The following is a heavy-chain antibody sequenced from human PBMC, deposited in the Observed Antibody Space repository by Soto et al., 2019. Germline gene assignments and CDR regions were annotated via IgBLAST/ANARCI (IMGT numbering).Heavy chain of an antibody. V-gene: IGHV4-59*01. CDR1: GVSITSFY. Sequence: SETLSLTCTVSGVSITSFYCNFIRQPPGKGLEWIGCIYDSGSTNFNPSLKGRVTMSVDTSGTQFSLKLRSVTAADTAVYYCARGFSSMSWFAPWGQGTLVTVSS. CDR2: IYDSGST. D-gene: IGHD6-19*01. J-gene: IGHJ5*02. CDR3: ARGFSSMSWFAP.